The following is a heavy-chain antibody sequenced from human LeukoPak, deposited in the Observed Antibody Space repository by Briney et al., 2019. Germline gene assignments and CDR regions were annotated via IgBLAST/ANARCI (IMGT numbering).Heavy chain of an antibody. Sequence: SETLSLTCTVSAGSISSYYRSWIRQPPGKGLEWIGYIYSSGSTNYNPPLKSRVTISVDTSKNQFSLKLSSVTAADTAVYYCARVDEGGYYYYGMDVWGQGTTVTVSS. CDR2: IYSSGST. V-gene: IGHV4-59*01. D-gene: IGHD3-16*01. CDR3: ARVDEGGYYYYGMDV. CDR1: AGSISSYY. J-gene: IGHJ6*02.